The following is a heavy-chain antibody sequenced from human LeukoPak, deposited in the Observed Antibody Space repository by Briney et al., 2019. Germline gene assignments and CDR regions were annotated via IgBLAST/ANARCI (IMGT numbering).Heavy chain of an antibody. CDR1: GYTFTSYG. Sequence: GASVKVSYKASGYTFTSYGISWVRQAPGQGLEWMGWISAYNDNTNYAQKLQGRVIMTTDTPTGTAYMELRNLRSDDTAVYYCARDGNIAVAGQLGYWGQGTLVTVSS. D-gene: IGHD6-19*01. J-gene: IGHJ4*02. CDR3: ARDGNIAVAGQLGY. CDR2: ISAYNDNT. V-gene: IGHV1-18*01.